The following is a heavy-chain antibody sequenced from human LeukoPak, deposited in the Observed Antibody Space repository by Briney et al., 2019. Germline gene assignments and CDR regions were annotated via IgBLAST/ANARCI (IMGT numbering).Heavy chain of an antibody. CDR3: ARDIVVVPAARDY. CDR1: GFTVSSNY. Sequence: PGGSLRLXCAASGFTVSSNYMSWVRQAPGKGLEWGSVIYSGGSTYCADSVRGRFTISRDNSTNTLYLQMNSLRAEDTAVYYCARDIVVVPAARDYWGQGTLVTVSS. V-gene: IGHV3-66*01. CDR2: IYSGGST. D-gene: IGHD2-2*01. J-gene: IGHJ4*02.